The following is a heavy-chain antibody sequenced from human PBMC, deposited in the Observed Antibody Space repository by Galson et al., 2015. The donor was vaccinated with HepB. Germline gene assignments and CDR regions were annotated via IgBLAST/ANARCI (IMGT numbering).Heavy chain of an antibody. CDR2: IDWDDDK. CDR1: GFSLSTSGMC. J-gene: IGHJ4*02. CDR3: ARIRAVAGRRLFDH. D-gene: IGHD6-19*01. V-gene: IGHV2-70*13. Sequence: PALVKPTQTLTLPCTFSGFSLSTSGMCVSWIRQPPGKALEWLALIDWDDDKYYSTSLKTRLTISKDTSKNQVVLTMTNMDPVDTATYYCARIRAVAGRRLFDHWGQGTLVTVSS.